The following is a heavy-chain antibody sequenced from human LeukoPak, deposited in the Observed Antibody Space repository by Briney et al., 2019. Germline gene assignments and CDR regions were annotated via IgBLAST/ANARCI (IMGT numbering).Heavy chain of an antibody. CDR3: AAPPMVRGVIADWFDP. D-gene: IGHD3-10*01. CDR1: GFTFSSYA. J-gene: IGHJ5*02. V-gene: IGHV3-23*01. Sequence: VGSLRLSCAASGFTFSSYAMSWVRQAPGEGLEWVSAISGSGGSTYYADFVKGRFTISRDNSKNTLYLQMNSLRAEDTAVYYCAAPPMVRGVIADWFDPWGQGNLVTVSS. CDR2: ISGSGGST.